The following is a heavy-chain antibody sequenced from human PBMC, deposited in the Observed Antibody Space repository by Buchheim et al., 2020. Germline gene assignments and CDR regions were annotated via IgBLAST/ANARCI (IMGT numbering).Heavy chain of an antibody. V-gene: IGHV4-34*01. D-gene: IGHD3-16*01. J-gene: IGHJ4*02. CDR2: INHSGST. CDR3: ARGWAGGGKFDY. CDR1: GGSFSGYY. Sequence: QVQLQQWGAGLLKPSETLSLTCAVYGGSFSGYYWSWIRQPPGKGLEWIGEINHSGSTHSNPSLKSRVTISVDTSKNQFSLKLSSMTAADTAVYFCARGWAGGGKFDYWGQGTL.